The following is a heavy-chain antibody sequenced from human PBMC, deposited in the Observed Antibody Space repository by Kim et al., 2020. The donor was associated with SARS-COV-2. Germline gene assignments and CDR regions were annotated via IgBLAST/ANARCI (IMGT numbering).Heavy chain of an antibody. CDR3: ARYTSSGWYLLLHGKAYGMDV. D-gene: IGHD6-19*01. CDR1: GFTFSSYA. J-gene: IGHJ6*02. V-gene: IGHV3-30*04. CDR2: ISYDGSNK. Sequence: GGSLRLSCAASGFTFSSYAMHWVRQAPGKGLEWVAVISYDGSNKYYADSVKGRFTISRDNSKNTLYLQMNSLRAEDTAVYYCARYTSSGWYLLLHGKAYGMDVWGQGTTVTVYS.